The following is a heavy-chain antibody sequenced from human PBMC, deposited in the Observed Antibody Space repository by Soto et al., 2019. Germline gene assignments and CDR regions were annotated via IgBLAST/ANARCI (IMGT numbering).Heavy chain of an antibody. CDR2: MYSVGTT. CDR1: GGSISSYY. D-gene: IGHD4-17*01. CDR3: ARVSGYGDFSDVFDL. V-gene: IGHV4-59*01. J-gene: IGHJ3*01. Sequence: QLQLQESGPGLVKPSETLSLTCSVSGGSISSYYWSWIRQPPGKGLEWIGYMYSVGTTNYNPSLKSRVSISLDTSKNQYSRKLTSVTAADTAVYYCARVSGYGDFSDVFDLWGQGTMVTVSS.